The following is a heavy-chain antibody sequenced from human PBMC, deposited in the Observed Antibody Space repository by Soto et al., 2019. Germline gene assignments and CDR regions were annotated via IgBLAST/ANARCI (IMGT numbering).Heavy chain of an antibody. CDR2: ISYDGSNK. CDR3: ARAYSEGLYYDEFRQPVDP. J-gene: IGHJ5*02. D-gene: IGHD3-3*01. Sequence: GGSLRLSCAASGFTFSSYAMHWVRQAPGKGLEWVAVISYDGSNKYYADSVKGRFTISRDNSKNTLYLQMNSLRAEDTAVYYCARAYSEGLYYDEFRQPVDPWGQGTLVTVSS. CDR1: GFTFSSYA. V-gene: IGHV3-30-3*01.